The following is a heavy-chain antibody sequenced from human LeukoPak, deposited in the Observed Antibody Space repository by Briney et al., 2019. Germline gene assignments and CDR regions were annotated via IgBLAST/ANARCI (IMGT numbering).Heavy chain of an antibody. J-gene: IGHJ4*02. CDR3: ARNDILTADDY. CDR1: GYTFTSNY. D-gene: IGHD3-9*01. V-gene: IGHV1-2*02. CDR2: INPNSGGT. Sequence: ASVKVSCKASGYTFTSNYMHWVRQAPGQGLEWMGWINPNSGGTNYAQRFQGRVTMTRDTSITTAYMELGRLTSDDTAVYYCARNDILTADDYWGQGTLVTVSS.